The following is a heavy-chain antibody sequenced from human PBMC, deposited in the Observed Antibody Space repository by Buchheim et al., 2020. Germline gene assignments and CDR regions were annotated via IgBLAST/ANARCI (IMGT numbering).Heavy chain of an antibody. CDR1: GFTFSSYA. CDR2: ISYDGSNK. Sequence: QVHLVESGGGVVQPGRSLRLSCAASGFTFSSYAMHWVRQAPGKGLEWVAVISYDGSNKYYADSVKGRFTISRDNSKNTLYLQMNSLRAEDTAVYYCARSYYYGSGSYPDYWGQGTL. J-gene: IGHJ4*02. D-gene: IGHD3-10*01. CDR3: ARSYYYGSGSYPDY. V-gene: IGHV3-30*04.